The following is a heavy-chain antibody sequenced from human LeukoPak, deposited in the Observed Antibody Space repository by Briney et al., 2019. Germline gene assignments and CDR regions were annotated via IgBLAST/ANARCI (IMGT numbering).Heavy chain of an antibody. Sequence: SGPALVKPTQTVTLTCTFSGFSLSTSGMCVSWIRQPPGKALEWLARIDWDDDDKYYSTSLKTRLTISKDTSKNQVVLTMTNMDPVDTATFYCARIRGSGWHYFDYWGQGTLVTVSS. D-gene: IGHD6-19*01. CDR1: GFSLSTSGMC. CDR2: IDWDDDDK. J-gene: IGHJ4*02. CDR3: ARIRGSGWHYFDY. V-gene: IGHV2-70*11.